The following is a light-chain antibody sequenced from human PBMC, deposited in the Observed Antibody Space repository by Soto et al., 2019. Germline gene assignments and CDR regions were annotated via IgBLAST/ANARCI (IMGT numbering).Light chain of an antibody. CDR3: MQAGQLPLT. V-gene: IGKV2D-29*01. J-gene: IGKJ4*02. CDR2: EVS. CDR1: QSFVSSNGKTY. Sequence: DVVMTQTPPSLSVNTGQPASISCKSSQSFVSSNGKTYLYWYLQRPGQPPHRLMNEVSIRASGVPDRFSGSGSGTVFTLEISRVEAEDIGVYYCMQAGQLPLTFGGGTRVDI.